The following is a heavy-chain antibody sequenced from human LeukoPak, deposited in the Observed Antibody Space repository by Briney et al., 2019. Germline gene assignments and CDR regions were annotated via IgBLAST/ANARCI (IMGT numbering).Heavy chain of an antibody. CDR2: ISYDGSNK. CDR1: GFTFSSYG. J-gene: IGHJ5*01. CDR3: AKDRVSSSSWFDY. D-gene: IGHD6-13*01. V-gene: IGHV3-30*18. Sequence: GGSLRLSCAASGFTFSSYGMHWVRQAPGKGLEWVAVISYDGSNKYYADSVEGRFTISRDNSKNTLYLQMNSLRAEDTAVYYCAKDRVSSSSWFDYWGQGTLVTVSS.